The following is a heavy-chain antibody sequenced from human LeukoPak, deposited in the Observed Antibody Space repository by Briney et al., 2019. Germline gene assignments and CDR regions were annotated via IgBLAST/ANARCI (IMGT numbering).Heavy chain of an antibody. D-gene: IGHD3-22*01. V-gene: IGHV3-23*01. Sequence: SGGSLRLSCVGSGFTFRSHAMSWVRQAPEKGLEFVSGIYENGGTTYYADSVKGRFSISRDNSKNTLYLQMDSLRGEDTAVYYCAKGDHYDSSLDYWGQGTLVTVSS. CDR3: AKGDHYDSSLDY. CDR1: GFTFRSHA. CDR2: IYENGGTT. J-gene: IGHJ4*02.